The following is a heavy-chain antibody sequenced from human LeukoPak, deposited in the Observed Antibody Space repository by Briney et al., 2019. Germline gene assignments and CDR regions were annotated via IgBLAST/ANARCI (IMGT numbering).Heavy chain of an antibody. CDR2: TAYDGSNE. CDR3: ASSGSYRFDY. CDR1: GFIFSNYA. V-gene: IGHV3-30*04. D-gene: IGHD1-26*01. Sequence: PGGSLRLSCAVSGFIFSNYAMHWVRQAPGKGLEWVAVTAYDGSNEYYADSVKGRFTISRDNSKNTLNLQMNSLRDEDTAVYYCASSGSYRFDYWGQGTLVTVSS. J-gene: IGHJ4*02.